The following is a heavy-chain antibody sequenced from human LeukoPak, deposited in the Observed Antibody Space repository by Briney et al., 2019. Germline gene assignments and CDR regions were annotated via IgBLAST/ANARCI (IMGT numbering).Heavy chain of an antibody. V-gene: IGHV1-18*01. CDR2: IGSYGGDT. Sequence: ATVKVSCKATSRISWVRQAPGQGLEWMGWIGSYGGDTYYAQKFQGRVTVTTDTSTSTVYMELRSLRSDDTAVYYCARDLWNFYDDSGYYRDFDSWGQGTLVTVSS. CDR3: ARDLWNFYDDSGYYRDFDS. CDR1: TSR. D-gene: IGHD3-22*01. J-gene: IGHJ5*01.